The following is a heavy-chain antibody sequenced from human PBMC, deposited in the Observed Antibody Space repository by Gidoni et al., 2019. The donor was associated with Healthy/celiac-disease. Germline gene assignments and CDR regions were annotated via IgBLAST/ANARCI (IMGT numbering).Heavy chain of an antibody. CDR3: GRIAAAGTGGMDV. J-gene: IGHJ6*02. CDR2: INHSGST. CDR1: GGSFSGYY. V-gene: IGHV4-34*01. D-gene: IGHD6-13*01. Sequence: QVQLQQWGAGLLKPSETLSLTYAVYGGSFSGYYWSWIRQPPGKGLEWIGEINHSGSTNYNPSLKSRVTISVDTSKNQFSLKLSSVTAADTAVYYCGRIAAAGTGGMDVWGQGTTVTVSS.